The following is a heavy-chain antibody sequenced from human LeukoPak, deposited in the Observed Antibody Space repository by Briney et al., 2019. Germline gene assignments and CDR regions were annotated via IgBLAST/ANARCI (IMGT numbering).Heavy chain of an antibody. V-gene: IGHV3-23*01. J-gene: IGHJ6*02. CDR1: GXAFNNYV. D-gene: IGHD3-3*01. CDR3: AKDSTASGSYYGMDI. CDR2: ISGSGGST. Sequence: GGSLRLSCAASGXAFNNYVMTWVRQAPGKGLEWVSSISGSGGSTYYTDSVKGRFTISRDNSKNTLYLQMNSLRAEDTAIYYCAKDSTASGSYYGMDIWGQGTTVTVSS.